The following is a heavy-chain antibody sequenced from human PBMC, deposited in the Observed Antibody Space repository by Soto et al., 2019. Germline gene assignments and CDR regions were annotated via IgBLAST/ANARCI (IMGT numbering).Heavy chain of an antibody. CDR2: IYPGDSDT. CDR3: ARHVPADYGGNRYYYYGMDV. D-gene: IGHD4-17*01. J-gene: IGHJ6*02. CDR1: GYSFTSYW. V-gene: IGHV5-51*01. Sequence: PGESLKISCKGSGYSFTSYWIGWVRQMPGKGLEWMGIIYPGDSDTRYSPSFQGQVTISADKSISTAYLQWSSLKASDTAMYYCARHVPADYGGNRYYYYGMDVWGQGTTVTVSS.